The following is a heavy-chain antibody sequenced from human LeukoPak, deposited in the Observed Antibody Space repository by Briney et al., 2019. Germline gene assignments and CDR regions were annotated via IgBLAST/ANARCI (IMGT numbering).Heavy chain of an antibody. CDR1: GFTFSSYA. Sequence: QAGGSLRLSCAASGFTFSSYAMHWVRQAPGKGLECVAIMSFDGTNKYYADSVKGRFTISRDNSKNTLHLQMNSLRAEDTAVYYCARANCGGDCQHSMYYFDFWGQGTLVTVSS. V-gene: IGHV3-30*04. CDR3: ARANCGGDCQHSMYYFDF. CDR2: MSFDGTNK. J-gene: IGHJ4*02. D-gene: IGHD2-21*02.